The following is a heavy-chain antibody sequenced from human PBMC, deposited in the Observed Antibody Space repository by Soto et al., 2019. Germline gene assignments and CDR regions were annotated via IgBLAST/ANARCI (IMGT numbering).Heavy chain of an antibody. CDR2: INHSGST. D-gene: IGHD3-16*02. Sequence: PSETLSLTCAVYGGSFSGYYWSWIRQPPGKGLEWIGEINHSGSTNYNPSLKSRVTISVDTSKNQFSLKLSSVTAADTAVYYCARELISYDYVWGSYRYSLSYYFDYWGQGTLVTVSS. V-gene: IGHV4-34*01. J-gene: IGHJ4*02. CDR3: ARELISYDYVWGSYRYSLSYYFDY. CDR1: GGSFSGYY.